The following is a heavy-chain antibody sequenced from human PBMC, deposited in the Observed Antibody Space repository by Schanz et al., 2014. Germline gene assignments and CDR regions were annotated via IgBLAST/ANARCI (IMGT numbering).Heavy chain of an antibody. CDR1: NYIFTKYY. CDR3: CRGRSTGAFDI. CDR2: INPYDDTI. Sequence: QVQLVQSGAEVKKPGASVKLSCKASNYIFTKYYIHCVRQAPGQGLEWMGLINPYDDTIDYAKKCQGSFTMTRDTSTTTVYMELSSRRSEDTAEYCCCRGRSTGAFDIWGQGTMVTVSS. J-gene: IGHJ3*02. V-gene: IGHV1-46*03.